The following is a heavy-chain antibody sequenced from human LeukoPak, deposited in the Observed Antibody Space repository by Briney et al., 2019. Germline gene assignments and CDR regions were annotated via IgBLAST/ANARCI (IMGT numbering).Heavy chain of an antibody. CDR3: AREAAGRLWFGELFRDYYYYGMDV. Sequence: ASVKVSCKAPGYTFTSYAMNWVRQAPGQGLEWMGWINTNTGNPTYAQGFTGRFVFSLDTSVSTAYLQISSLKAEDTAVYYCAREAAGRLWFGELFRDYYYYGMDVWGQGTTVTVSS. CDR1: GYTFTSYA. CDR2: INTNTGNP. V-gene: IGHV7-4-1*02. D-gene: IGHD3-10*01. J-gene: IGHJ6*02.